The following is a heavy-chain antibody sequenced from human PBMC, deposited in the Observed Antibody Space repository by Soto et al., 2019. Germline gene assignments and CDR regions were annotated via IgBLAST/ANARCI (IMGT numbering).Heavy chain of an antibody. CDR3: SSTSAAGKYYYGMDV. CDR1: GYSFTSYW. V-gene: IGHV5-51*01. CDR2: IYPGDSDT. Sequence: GESLKISCKGSGYSFTSYWIGWVRQMPGKGLEWMGIIYPGDSDTRYSPSFQGQVTISADKSISTAYLQWSSLKASDTAMYYCSSTSAAGKYYYGMDVWGQGSTVTVSS. D-gene: IGHD6-13*01. J-gene: IGHJ6*02.